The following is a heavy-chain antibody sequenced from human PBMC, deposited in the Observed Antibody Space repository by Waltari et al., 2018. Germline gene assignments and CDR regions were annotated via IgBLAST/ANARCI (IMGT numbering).Heavy chain of an antibody. J-gene: IGHJ4*02. Sequence: QVQLVQSGPEVKKPGSSVKVSCTASGDTVKNFPINWVREAPGQGLEWMGGIVPPPGPPNYAPKFRDRVTMTAEESTDTAYMELTSLRPEDTAIYYCARLVSSGWNQIDSWGQGTLVTVSS. V-gene: IGHV1-69*11. CDR1: GDTVKNFP. CDR2: IVPPPGPP. D-gene: IGHD6-19*01. CDR3: ARLVSSGWNQIDS.